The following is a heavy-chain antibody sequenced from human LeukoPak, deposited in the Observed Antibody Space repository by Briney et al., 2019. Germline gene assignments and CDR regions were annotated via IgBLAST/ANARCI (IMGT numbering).Heavy chain of an antibody. CDR2: INPNSGGT. Sequence: GASVKVSCKASGYIFTGYYMHWVRQAPGQGLEWMGWINPNSGGTNYAQKFQGRVTMTRDTSISTAYMELSRLRSDDTAVFYCARRRGYSGYGYYYMDVWGKGTTVTVSS. CDR3: ARRRGYSGYGYYYMDV. J-gene: IGHJ6*03. V-gene: IGHV1-2*02. CDR1: GYIFTGYY. D-gene: IGHD5-12*01.